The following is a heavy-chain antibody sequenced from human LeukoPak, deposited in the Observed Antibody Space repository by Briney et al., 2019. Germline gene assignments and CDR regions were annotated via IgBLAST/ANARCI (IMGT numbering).Heavy chain of an antibody. J-gene: IGHJ4*02. Sequence: PGGSLRLSCVASGFTFSRYWMHWVRPAPGKGLVWVSRMNTDGSRTDYADSVKGRFTISRDNAKNTLYLQMNSLGAEDTAVYSCASDFGGSDDYWGQGTLVTVSS. CDR3: ASDFGGSDDY. CDR1: GFTFSRYW. V-gene: IGHV3-74*01. CDR2: MNTDGSRT. D-gene: IGHD2-15*01.